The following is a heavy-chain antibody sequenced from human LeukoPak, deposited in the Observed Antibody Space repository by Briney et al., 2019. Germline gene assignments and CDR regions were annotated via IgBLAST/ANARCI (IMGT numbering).Heavy chain of an antibody. CDR1: GYTFTSYG. V-gene: IGHV1-18*01. D-gene: IGHD3-3*01. J-gene: IGHJ3*02. Sequence: ASVKVSCKASGYTFTSYGISWVRQAPGQGPEWMGWISAYNGNTNYAQKLQGRVTMTTDTSTSTAYMELRSLRSDDTAVYYCARVDTIFGVVIGAFDIWGQGTMVTVSS. CDR3: ARVDTIFGVVIGAFDI. CDR2: ISAYNGNT.